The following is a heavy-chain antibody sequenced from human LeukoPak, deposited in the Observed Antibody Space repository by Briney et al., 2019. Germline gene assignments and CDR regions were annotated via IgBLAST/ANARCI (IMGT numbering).Heavy chain of an antibody. J-gene: IGHJ4*02. Sequence: SETLSLTCTVSGGSISNYYWSWIRQPPGKGLEWIGYIYYSGSTTYNPSLKSRVTISVDTSKNQFSLKLTSVTAADTAVYYCARGLVAGDVYFDYWGQGTVVTDSS. CDR2: IYYSGST. CDR1: GGSISNYY. V-gene: IGHV4-59*01. D-gene: IGHD6-19*01. CDR3: ARGLVAGDVYFDY.